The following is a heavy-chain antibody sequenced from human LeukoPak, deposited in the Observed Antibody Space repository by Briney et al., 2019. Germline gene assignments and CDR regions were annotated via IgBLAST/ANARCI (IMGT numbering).Heavy chain of an antibody. Sequence: GEPLKISCKRSGYTSTSYWIAWVRQMPGKGLEWMGIIYPRDSDIRYNPPFQGQVTISADKSISTAYLQWSSLKASDTAMYYCARMIGLGEVSPYFDYWGQGTLVTVSS. D-gene: IGHD3-16*02. CDR2: IYPRDSDI. V-gene: IGHV5-51*01. CDR3: ARMIGLGEVSPYFDY. CDR1: GYTSTSYW. J-gene: IGHJ4*02.